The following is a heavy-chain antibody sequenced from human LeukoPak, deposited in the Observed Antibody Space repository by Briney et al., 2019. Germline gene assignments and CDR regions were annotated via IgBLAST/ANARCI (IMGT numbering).Heavy chain of an antibody. CDR1: GGSISSGDYY. J-gene: IGHJ4*02. CDR3: AREYCSSTSCNYYFDY. V-gene: IGHV4-30-4*01. CDR2: IYYSGST. Sequence: SQTLSLTCTVSGGSISSGDYYWSWIRQPPGKGLEWIGYIYYSGSTYYNPSLKSRVTISVDTSKNQFSLKLSSVTAADTAVYYCAREYCSSTSCNYYFDYWGQGTLVIVSS. D-gene: IGHD2-2*01.